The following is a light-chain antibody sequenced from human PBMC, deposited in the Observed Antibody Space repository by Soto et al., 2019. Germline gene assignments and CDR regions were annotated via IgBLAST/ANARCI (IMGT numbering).Light chain of an antibody. CDR1: QSVSSSY. CDR3: QQYHTSPLT. CDR2: GAS. Sequence: EIVLTKSPCTLSLSTGERATFSCRASQSVSSSYIAWYQQKRGQAPRRLIYGASIIATGIPDRFSGSGSGTDFTLTISRLQPEDFALYYCQQYHTSPLTFGQGTKVDIK. V-gene: IGKV3-20*01. J-gene: IGKJ1*01.